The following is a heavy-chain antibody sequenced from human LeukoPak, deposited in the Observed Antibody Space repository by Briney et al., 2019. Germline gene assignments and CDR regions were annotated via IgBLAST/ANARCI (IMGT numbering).Heavy chain of an antibody. Sequence: PGGSLRRSCAACGFTFSDHYVDWVREAPGKGLEGGGCARNKVNRYGTEYAASVKGRFTITRDDSKDTPYLQMNSLKPQDTTVYYCARLKRYVATLDYWGQGTLVTVSS. J-gene: IGHJ4*02. CDR3: ARLKRYVATLDY. CDR1: GFTFSDHY. V-gene: IGHV3-72*01. CDR2: ARNKVNRYGT. D-gene: IGHD2-15*01.